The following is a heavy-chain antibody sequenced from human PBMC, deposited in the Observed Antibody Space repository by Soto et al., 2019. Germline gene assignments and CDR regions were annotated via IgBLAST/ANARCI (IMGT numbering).Heavy chain of an antibody. J-gene: IGHJ5*02. CDR1: GASISGFY. V-gene: IGHV4-4*07. CDR2: IYATGTT. D-gene: IGHD1-1*01. Sequence: SETLYLTCTVSGASISGFYWSWIRKSAGKGLEWIGRIYATGTTDYNPSLKSRVMMSVDTSKKQFSLKLRSVTAADTAVYYCVRDGTKTLRDWFDPWGQGISVTVSS. CDR3: VRDGTKTLRDWFDP.